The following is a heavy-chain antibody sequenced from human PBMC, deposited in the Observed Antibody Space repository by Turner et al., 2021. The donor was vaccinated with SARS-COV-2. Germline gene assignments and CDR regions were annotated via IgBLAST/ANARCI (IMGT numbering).Heavy chain of an antibody. CDR1: VYTFSTYD. Sequence: QVQLVQAGAEVTTPAASVTVSVKASVYTFSTYDIKWVRPAAGKGLEWMGWMNPNSGHAAYAQKFQGRVTITRKTSISTVYMELSSLGSDDTAVYYCAGRDSNGYVGAFDMWGQGTMVTVSS. CDR2: MNPNSGHA. D-gene: IGHD4-4*01. J-gene: IGHJ3*02. CDR3: AGRDSNGYVGAFDM. V-gene: IGHV1-8*03.